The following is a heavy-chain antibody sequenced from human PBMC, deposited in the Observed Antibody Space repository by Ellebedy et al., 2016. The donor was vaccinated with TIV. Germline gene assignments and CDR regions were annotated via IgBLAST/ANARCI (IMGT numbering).Heavy chain of an antibody. Sequence: SETLSLTCTISGDSITSGDYYWSWIRQHPGKGLEWIGYLYSSGNLYYNPSLKSLVTISADTSKNQFSLKLSSLTAADTAVYYCARDRRQGYGYYYGMDVWGQGTTVTVSS. J-gene: IGHJ6*02. CDR2: LYSSGNL. V-gene: IGHV4-31*01. CDR3: ARDRRQGYGYYYGMDV. CDR1: GDSITSGDYY. D-gene: IGHD1-1*01.